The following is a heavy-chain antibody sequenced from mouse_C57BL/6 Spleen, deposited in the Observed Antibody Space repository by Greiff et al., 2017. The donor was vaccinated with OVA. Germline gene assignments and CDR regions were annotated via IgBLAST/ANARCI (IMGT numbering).Heavy chain of an antibody. J-gene: IGHJ3*01. V-gene: IGHV1-77*01. D-gene: IGHD2-4*01. CDR2: IGPGSGST. CDR3: AGDYDEGAWFAY. CDR1: GYTFTDYY. Sequence: QVHVKQSGAELVKPGASVKISCKASGYTFTDYYINWVKQRPGQGLEWIGKIGPGSGSTYYNEKFKGKATLTADKSSSTAYMQLSSLTSEDSAVYFWAGDYDEGAWFAYWGQGTLVTVSA.